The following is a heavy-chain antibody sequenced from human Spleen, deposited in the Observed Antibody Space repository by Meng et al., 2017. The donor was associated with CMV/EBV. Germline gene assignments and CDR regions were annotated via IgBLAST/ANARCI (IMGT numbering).Heavy chain of an antibody. D-gene: IGHD6-13*01. CDR1: GSSVSSGNYY. Sequence: GSLRLSCTVSGSSVSSGNYYWSWIRQPPGKGLEWIGYIHYSGSTNYNSSLKSRVTISVDTSRNQFSLKLSSVTAADTAAYYCARVALEDSSSWFPYYGMDAWGQGTTVTVSS. J-gene: IGHJ6*02. V-gene: IGHV4-61*01. CDR2: IHYSGST. CDR3: ARVALEDSSSWFPYYGMDA.